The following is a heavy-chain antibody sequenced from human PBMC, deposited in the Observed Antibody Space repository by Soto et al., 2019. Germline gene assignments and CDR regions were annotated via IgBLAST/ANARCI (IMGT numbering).Heavy chain of an antibody. D-gene: IGHD3-3*01. CDR1: GGSISSYC. J-gene: IGHJ6*02. CDR2: ICTSGST. Sequence: PSETLSLTCTVAGGSISSYCWSWIRPPAGKGLGWIGRICTSGSTNYNPSLKSRVTMSVDTSKNQFSLKLSSVTGADTAVYYCARGGPYYDVWSGSRNYYYGMDVWGQGTTVTVSS. CDR3: ARGGPYYDVWSGSRNYYYGMDV. V-gene: IGHV4-4*07.